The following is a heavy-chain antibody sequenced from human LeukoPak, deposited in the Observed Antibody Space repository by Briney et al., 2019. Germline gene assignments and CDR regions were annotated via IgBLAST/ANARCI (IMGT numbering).Heavy chain of an antibody. V-gene: IGHV1-2*06. Sequence: GASVKVSCKTSGYTFTDSYIHWVRQAPGQGLEWMGRMNPNSGEPHYPQKFQGRVTMTRNTSISTAYMEMSSLTSDDTAVYYCARSARHCNNGVCFTDYYIDLWGKGTTVIVSS. CDR3: ARSARHCNNGVCFTDYYIDL. CDR1: GYTFTDSY. J-gene: IGHJ6*03. CDR2: MNPNSGEP. D-gene: IGHD2-8*01.